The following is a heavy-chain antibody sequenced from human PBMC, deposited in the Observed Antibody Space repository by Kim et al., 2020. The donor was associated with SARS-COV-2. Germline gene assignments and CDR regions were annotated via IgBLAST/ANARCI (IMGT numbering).Heavy chain of an antibody. CDR2: MWYDGGKE. D-gene: IGHD6-19*01. CDR3: AKAGDRGWLAGAFDD. CDR1: GFTFSSYA. J-gene: IGHJ4*02. Sequence: GGSLRLSCAASGFTFSSYAMHWVRQAPGKGLEWVAIMWYDGGKEYYADSVKGRFTISRDNSRNTLYLQMNSLRAEDTAVYYCAKAGDRGWLAGAFDDWGQGTMVTVSS. V-gene: IGHV3-30*02.